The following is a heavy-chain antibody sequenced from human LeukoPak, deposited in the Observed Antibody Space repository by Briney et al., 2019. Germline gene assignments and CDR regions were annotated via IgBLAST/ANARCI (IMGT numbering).Heavy chain of an antibody. CDR2: IYPGDSDT. Sequence: GESLKISCKGSGYSFTSYWIGRVRQMPGKGLEWMGIIYPGDSDTRYSPSFQGQVTISADKSISTAYLQWSSLKASDTAMYYCARGSTSWTDAFDIWGQGTMVTVSS. CDR1: GYSFTSYW. V-gene: IGHV5-51*01. CDR3: ARGSTSWTDAFDI. D-gene: IGHD2-2*01. J-gene: IGHJ3*02.